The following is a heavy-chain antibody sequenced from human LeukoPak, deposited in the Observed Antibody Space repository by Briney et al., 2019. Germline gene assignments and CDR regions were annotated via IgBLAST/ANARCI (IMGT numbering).Heavy chain of an antibody. CDR3: AGDWDVDTAMALLFDY. CDR1: GFTFSSYS. CDR2: ISSSSSYI. D-gene: IGHD5-18*01. Sequence: GGSLRLSCAASGFTFSSYSMNWVRQAPGKGLEWVSSISSSSSYIYYADSVKGRFTISRDNAKNSLYLQMNSLRAEDTAVYYCAGDWDVDTAMALLFDYWGQGTLVTVSS. J-gene: IGHJ4*02. V-gene: IGHV3-21*01.